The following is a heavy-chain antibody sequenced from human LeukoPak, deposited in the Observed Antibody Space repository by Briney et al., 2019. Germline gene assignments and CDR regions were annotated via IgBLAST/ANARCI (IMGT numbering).Heavy chain of an antibody. CDR1: GGSFSGYY. D-gene: IGHD6-13*01. V-gene: IGHV4-34*01. CDR3: ARHKRKGLIAAAGKYYFDY. CDR2: INHSGST. J-gene: IGHJ4*02. Sequence: SETLSLTCAVYGGSFSGYYWSWIRQPPGKGLEWIGEINHSGSTNYNPSLKSRVTISVDTSKNQFSLKLSSVTAADTAVYYCARHKRKGLIAAAGKYYFDYWGQGTLVTVSS.